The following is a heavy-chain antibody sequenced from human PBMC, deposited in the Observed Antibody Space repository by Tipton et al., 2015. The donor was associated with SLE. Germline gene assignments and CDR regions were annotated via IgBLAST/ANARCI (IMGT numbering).Heavy chain of an antibody. V-gene: IGHV4-34*01. D-gene: IGHD1-14*01. J-gene: IGHJ4*02. CDR1: GGSFSGYY. CDR2: INHSGST. CDR3: ARLRTTGVFDY. Sequence: TLSLTCAVYGGSFSGYYWSWIRQPPGKGLEWIGEINHSGSTNYNPSLKSRVTMSVDTSKNQFSLKLSSVAAADTAVYYCARLRTTGVFDYWGQGTLVTVSS.